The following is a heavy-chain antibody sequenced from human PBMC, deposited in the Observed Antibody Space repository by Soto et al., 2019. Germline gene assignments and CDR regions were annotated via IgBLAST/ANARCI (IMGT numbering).Heavy chain of an antibody. Sequence: SETLSLTCTVSGGSISTYYWTWIRQPPGKGLEYIGYIYYTGGTNYNPSLRSRVTISLDTSKKQLSLKLDSVTAADTAVYYCARAYCTGGCCYYFDYWGQGTLVTVSS. CDR3: ARAYCTGGCCYYFDY. V-gene: IGHV4-59*01. CDR1: GGSISTYY. CDR2: IYYTGGT. D-gene: IGHD2-15*01. J-gene: IGHJ4*02.